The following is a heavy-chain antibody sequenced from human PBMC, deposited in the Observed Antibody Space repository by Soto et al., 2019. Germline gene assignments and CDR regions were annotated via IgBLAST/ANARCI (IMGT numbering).Heavy chain of an antibody. V-gene: IGHV4-39*07. J-gene: IGHJ6*03. CDR1: GGSISSSSYY. CDR3: ARGVRFLEWSYYYYYYMDV. Sequence: SETLSLTCTVSGGSISSSSYYWGWIRQPPGKGLEWIGSINYSGSTNYNPSLKSRVTISVDTSKNQFSLKLSSVTAADTAVYYCARGVRFLEWSYYYYYYMDVWGKGTTVTVSS. CDR2: INYSGST. D-gene: IGHD3-3*01.